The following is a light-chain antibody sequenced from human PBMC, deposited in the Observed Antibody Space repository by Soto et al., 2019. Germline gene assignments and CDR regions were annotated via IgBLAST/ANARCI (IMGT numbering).Light chain of an antibody. V-gene: IGKV3-11*01. CDR3: QQRSSWPPFT. J-gene: IGKJ3*01. CDR1: QSVSTY. CDR2: DAS. Sequence: EIVMIQSPGNLSLSPGERATLSCRASQSVSTYLAWYQQKPGQDPRLLIYDASNRATGIPARFSGTGFGTDFTLTISSLEPEDFGVYYCQQRSSWPPFTFGPGTKVDIK.